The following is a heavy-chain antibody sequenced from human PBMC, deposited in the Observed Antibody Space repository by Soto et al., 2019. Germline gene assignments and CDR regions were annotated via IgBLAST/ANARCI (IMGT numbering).Heavy chain of an antibody. D-gene: IGHD2-2*01. CDR3: VRYCSTTKCPFDY. V-gene: IGHV4-30-4*01. CDR2: IYYSGNT. J-gene: IGHJ4*02. CDR1: GGSISSGGSY. Sequence: TLSLTCAVSGGSISSGGSYWWWLRHPPGKGLEWIGYIYYSGNTYFKPSLKSRVTLSVDTSKNQFSLNLSSVTAADTAGYYCVRYCSTTKCPFDYWGQGTLVTVSS.